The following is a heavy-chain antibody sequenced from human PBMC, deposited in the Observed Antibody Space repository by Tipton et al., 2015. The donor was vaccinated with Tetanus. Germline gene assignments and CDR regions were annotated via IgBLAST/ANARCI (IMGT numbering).Heavy chain of an antibody. V-gene: IGHV1-69*09. CDR1: GGTFSSYT. CDR2: IIPILGIA. CDR3: ARDLGTIDAFDI. D-gene: IGHD4/OR15-4a*01. Sequence: QLVQSGAEVKKPGSSVKVSCKASGGTFSSYTISWVRQAPGQGLEWMGRIIPILGIANYAQKFQGRVTITADKSTSTAYMELSSLRSEDTAVYYCARDLGTIDAFDIWGQGTMVTVSS. J-gene: IGHJ3*02.